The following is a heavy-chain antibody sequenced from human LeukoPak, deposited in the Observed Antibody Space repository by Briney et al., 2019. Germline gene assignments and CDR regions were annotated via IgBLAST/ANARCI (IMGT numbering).Heavy chain of an antibody. CDR1: GGSISSSSYY. CDR2: IYYSGST. Sequence: KPSETLSLTCTVSGGSISSSSYYWGWIRQPPGKGLEWIGSIYYSGSTYYNPSLKSRVTISVDTSKNQFSLKLSSVTAADTAVYYCARECTNGACYLDYWGQGTLVTVSS. V-gene: IGHV4-39*01. D-gene: IGHD2-8*01. J-gene: IGHJ4*02. CDR3: ARECTNGACYLDY.